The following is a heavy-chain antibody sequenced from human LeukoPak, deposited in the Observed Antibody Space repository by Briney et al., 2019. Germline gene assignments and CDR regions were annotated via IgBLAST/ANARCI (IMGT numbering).Heavy chain of an antibody. CDR2: INPNSGGT. Sequence: GASVKVSCKASGYTFTGYYMHWVRQAPGQGLEWMGWINPNSGGTNYAQKFQGRVTMTRDTSISTAYMELSRLRSDDTAVYYCASVSYYYGSGMVGNWFDPWGQGTLVTVSS. CDR3: ASVSYYYGSGMVGNWFDP. CDR1: GYTFTGYY. D-gene: IGHD3-10*01. V-gene: IGHV1-2*02. J-gene: IGHJ5*02.